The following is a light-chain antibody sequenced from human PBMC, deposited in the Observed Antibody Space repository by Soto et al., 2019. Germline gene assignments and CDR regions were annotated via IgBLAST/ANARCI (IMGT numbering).Light chain of an antibody. CDR3: HQYNNWPQT. CDR1: QSFRSN. Sequence: VVMSTSPATLSVSTGQDATLSCLASQSFRSNLAWYQQTPGQAPRLLIFAASTRATGVPARFSGSGSGTEFTLTISSLQSEDSAVSYCHQYNNWPQTFGQGTKVDI. CDR2: AAS. V-gene: IGKV3-15*01. J-gene: IGKJ1*01.